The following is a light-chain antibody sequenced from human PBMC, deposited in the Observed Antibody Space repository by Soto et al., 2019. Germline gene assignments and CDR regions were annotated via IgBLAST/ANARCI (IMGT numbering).Light chain of an antibody. CDR2: WAS. Sequence: DIVMTQSPDTLAVSLGEGATIHCKSSQTILYNSNNKTYLAWYQQKAGQSPKLPISWASTRESGVPDRFSGSGSGTDFALTISSLQAEDVAFYYCQQYYTIPLTFGGGTKVDIK. V-gene: IGKV4-1*01. CDR3: QQYYTIPLT. CDR1: QTILYNSNNKTY. J-gene: IGKJ4*01.